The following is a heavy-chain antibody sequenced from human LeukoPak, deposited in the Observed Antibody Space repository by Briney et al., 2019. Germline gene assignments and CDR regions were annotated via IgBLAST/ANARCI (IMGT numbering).Heavy chain of an antibody. CDR1: GFSFSIYG. Sequence: GGTLRLSCAASGFSFSIYGMNWVRQAPGKGLEWVSGITGSGGTTYYADSVKGRATIARDNSKNTLYLQMNSLRAEDTPIYYCARDLRLISFDNWRQGTLVSVSS. CDR3: ARDLRLISFDN. D-gene: IGHD3-16*01. V-gene: IGHV3-23*01. CDR2: ITGSGGTT. J-gene: IGHJ4*02.